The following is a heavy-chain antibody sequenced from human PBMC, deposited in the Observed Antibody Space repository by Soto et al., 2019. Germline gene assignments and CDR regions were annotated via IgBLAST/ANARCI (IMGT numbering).Heavy chain of an antibody. V-gene: IGHV3-30*18. J-gene: IGHJ4*02. D-gene: IGHD3-3*01. CDR3: AKGRFGVVIIPFPPYDY. CDR2: ISYDGSNK. Sequence: GGCLRLSCAASGFTFSSYGMHWVRQAPGKGLEWVAVISYDGSNKYYADSVKGRFTISRDNSKNTLYLQMNSLRAEDTAVYYCAKGRFGVVIIPFPPYDYWGQGTLVTVSS. CDR1: GFTFSSYG.